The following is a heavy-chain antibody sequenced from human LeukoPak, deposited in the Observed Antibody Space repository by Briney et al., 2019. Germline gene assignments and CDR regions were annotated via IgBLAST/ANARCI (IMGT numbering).Heavy chain of an antibody. CDR1: GYTFTSYD. CDR3: ARGYSELRYFDWLSPYNWFDP. D-gene: IGHD3-9*01. Sequence: GASVKVSCKASGYTFTSYDINWVRQATGQGLEWMGWMNPNSGNTGYARKFQGRVTMTRNTSISTAYMELSSLRSEDTAVYYCARGYSELRYFDWLSPYNWFDPWGQGTLVTVSS. V-gene: IGHV1-8*02. CDR2: MNPNSGNT. J-gene: IGHJ5*02.